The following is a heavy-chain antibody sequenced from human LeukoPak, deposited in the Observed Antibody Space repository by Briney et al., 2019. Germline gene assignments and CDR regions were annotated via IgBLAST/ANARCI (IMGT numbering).Heavy chain of an antibody. Sequence: GGSLRLSCAASGFTFSSYGMHWVRHAPGKGLEGGAVISYDGSNKYYADSEKGRFTISRDNSNNTLYLQMNSLRAEDTAVYYCAKDFNVGATTGDFEHWGQGTLVTVSS. J-gene: IGHJ1*01. CDR3: AKDFNVGATTGDFEH. CDR1: GFTFSSYG. CDR2: ISYDGSNK. V-gene: IGHV3-30*18. D-gene: IGHD1-26*01.